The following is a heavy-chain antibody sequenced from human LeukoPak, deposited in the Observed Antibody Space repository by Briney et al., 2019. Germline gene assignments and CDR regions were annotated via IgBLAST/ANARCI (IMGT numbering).Heavy chain of an antibody. CDR1: GGSISSGSYY. V-gene: IGHV4-39*01. CDR3: ARHADSGLWFGELLHLDY. Sequence: SETLSLTCTVSGGSISSGSYYWGWIRQPPGKGLEWIGSIYYSGSTYYNPSLKSRVTISVDTSKNQFSLKLSSVTAADTAVYYCARHADSGLWFGELLHLDYWGQGTLVTVSS. D-gene: IGHD3-10*01. J-gene: IGHJ4*02. CDR2: IYYSGST.